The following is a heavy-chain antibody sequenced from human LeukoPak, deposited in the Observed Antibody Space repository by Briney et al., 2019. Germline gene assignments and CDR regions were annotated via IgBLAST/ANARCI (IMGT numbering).Heavy chain of an antibody. CDR2: IYTSGST. D-gene: IGHD6-19*01. CDR3: ARDASSGWYYDAFDI. CDR1: GGSISSYY. J-gene: IGHJ3*02. V-gene: IGHV4-4*07. Sequence: PSETLSLTCTVSGGSISSYYWSWIRQPAGKGLEWIGRIYTSGSTNYNPSLKSRVTMSVDTSKNQFSLKLSSVTAADTAVYYCARDASSGWYYDAFDIWGQGTMVTVSS.